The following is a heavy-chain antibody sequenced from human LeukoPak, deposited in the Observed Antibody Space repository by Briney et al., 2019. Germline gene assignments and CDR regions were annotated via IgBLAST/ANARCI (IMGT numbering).Heavy chain of an antibody. CDR2: IRYDGSNK. V-gene: IGHV3-30*02. CDR1: GFTFSSYG. Sequence: GGSLRLSCAASGFTFSSYGMHWVRQAPGKGLEWVAFIRYDGSNKYYADSVKGRFTISRDNSKNTLYLQMNSLRAEGTAVYYCAKDQEGDYCSGGSCYSSPNYWGQGTLVTVSS. CDR3: AKDQEGDYCSGGSCYSSPNY. J-gene: IGHJ4*02. D-gene: IGHD2-15*01.